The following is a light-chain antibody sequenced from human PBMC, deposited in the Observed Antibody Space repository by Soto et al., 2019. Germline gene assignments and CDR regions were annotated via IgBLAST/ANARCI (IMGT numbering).Light chain of an antibody. CDR1: SSDVGAYNY. CDR3: CSYTRSSPYV. V-gene: IGLV2-14*01. CDR2: GVS. Sequence: QSALTQPASVSGSPGQSITISRTGTSSDVGAYNYVSWFQQYPGEAPKLLIYGVSNRPSGVSNRFSGSNSGNTASLTISGLQAEDEADYYCCSYTRSSPYVFGTGTKLTVL. J-gene: IGLJ1*01.